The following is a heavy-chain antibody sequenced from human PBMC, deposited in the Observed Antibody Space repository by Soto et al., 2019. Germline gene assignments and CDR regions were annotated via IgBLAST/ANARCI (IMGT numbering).Heavy chain of an antibody. J-gene: IGHJ6*02. Sequence: GESLKISCKGSGYNFTSYWISWVRQIPGKGLEWMGRIDPSDSYTNYSPSFQGHVTISADKSISTAYLQWSSLKASDTAMYYCARDTAEAGPTYYYYGMDVWGQGTTVTVSS. V-gene: IGHV5-10-1*01. CDR1: GYNFTSYW. D-gene: IGHD6-13*01. CDR3: ARDTAEAGPTYYYYGMDV. CDR2: IDPSDSYT.